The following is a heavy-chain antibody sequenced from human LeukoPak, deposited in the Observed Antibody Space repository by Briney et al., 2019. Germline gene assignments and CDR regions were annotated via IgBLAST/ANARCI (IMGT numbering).Heavy chain of an antibody. V-gene: IGHV1-18*01. CDR1: GYTFASYG. J-gene: IGHJ3*02. Sequence: ASVKVSCKASGYTFASYGISWVRQAPGQGLEWMGWISGYDDNTRFAQSLQGRVIMTTDKSTSTAYMELTSLTSDDTAMYYCARGADFWSGYRNAFHIWGQGTMVTVSS. CDR3: ARGADFWSGYRNAFHI. D-gene: IGHD3-3*01. CDR2: ISGYDDNT.